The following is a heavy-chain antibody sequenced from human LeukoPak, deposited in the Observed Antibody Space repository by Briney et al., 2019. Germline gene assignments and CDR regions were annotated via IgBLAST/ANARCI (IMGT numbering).Heavy chain of an antibody. V-gene: IGHV3-30*18. CDR3: AKDLSRDSSGLYFDY. CDR2: ISYDGSNK. D-gene: IGHD6-19*01. CDR1: GFTFSSYG. Sequence: PGRSLRLSCAASGFTFSSYGMHWVRQAPGKGLEGVAVISYDGSNKYYADSVKGRFTISRDNSKNTLYLQMNSLRAEDTAVYYCAKDLSRDSSGLYFDYWGQGTLVTVSS. J-gene: IGHJ4*02.